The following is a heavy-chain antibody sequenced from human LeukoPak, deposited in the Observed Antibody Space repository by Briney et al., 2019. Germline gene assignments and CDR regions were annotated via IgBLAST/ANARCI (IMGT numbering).Heavy chain of an antibody. CDR1: GFTFSSHW. Sequence: GGPLRLSCAASGFTFSSHWMNWVRQAPGKVLEWVANINPDGSETYSVDSVKGRFTISRDNAENSLNLQMNSLRVEDTAVYYCARGYAHALDIWGQGTMVTVSS. J-gene: IGHJ3*02. V-gene: IGHV3-7*05. CDR2: INPDGSET. D-gene: IGHD1-1*01. CDR3: ARGYAHALDI.